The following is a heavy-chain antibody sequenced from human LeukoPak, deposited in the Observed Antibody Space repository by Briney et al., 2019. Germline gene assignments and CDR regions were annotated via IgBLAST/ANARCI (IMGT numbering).Heavy chain of an antibody. J-gene: IGHJ4*02. D-gene: IGHD3-10*01. CDR2: IIPIFGTA. CDR1: GGTFSSYA. CDR3: ARGEDYGSGSYPL. V-gene: IGHV1-69*05. Sequence: SVKVSCKASGGTFSSYAISWVRQAPGQGLEWMGGIIPIFGTANYAQKFQGRVTITTDESTSTAYMELSSLRSEDTAVYYCARGEDYGSGSYPLWGQGTLVTVSS.